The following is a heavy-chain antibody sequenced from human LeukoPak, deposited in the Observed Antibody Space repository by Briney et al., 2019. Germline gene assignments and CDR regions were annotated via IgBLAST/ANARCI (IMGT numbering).Heavy chain of an antibody. CDR1: GGSITSYY. V-gene: IGHV4-4*07. D-gene: IGHD6-13*01. J-gene: IGHJ4*02. CDR2: IYTSGTT. Sequence: SETLSLTCTVSGGSITSYYWSWIRQPAGKGLEWIGRIYTSGTTHYNPSLKSRVTMSVDTSKNQFSLNLSSVTAADTAVYYCARFSSIAAAFDYWGLGTLVTVSS. CDR3: ARFSSIAAAFDY.